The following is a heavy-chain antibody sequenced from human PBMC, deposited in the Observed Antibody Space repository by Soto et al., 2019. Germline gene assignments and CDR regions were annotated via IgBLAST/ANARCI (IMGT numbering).Heavy chain of an antibody. CDR2: LSYTGSP. CDR3: ASLLWGISGTTGRRVSCFDL. J-gene: IGHJ5*02. D-gene: IGHD1-20*01. Sequence: SETLSLTCTVSGGSISSTNYYWAWFRQPPGKGLEWIGSLSYTGSPSYNPSLTNPVTISVDTYKNRLSLRLDSVSAADAASYYCASLLWGISGTTGRRVSCFDLWGQGTRVTVSS. V-gene: IGHV4-39*01. CDR1: GGSISSTNYY.